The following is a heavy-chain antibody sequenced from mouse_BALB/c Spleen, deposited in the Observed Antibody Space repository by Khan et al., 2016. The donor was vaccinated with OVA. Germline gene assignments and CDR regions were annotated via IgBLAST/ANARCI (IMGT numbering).Heavy chain of an antibody. D-gene: IGHD2-2*01. V-gene: IGHV1-5*01. CDR3: TRNGCGNDESWDY. Sequence: VQLQQSGTVLARPGASVKMSCKGSGYTFTNYWMHWVKQRPGQGLEWIGVIYPGNSDTNYNQKFTGKAKLTAVTSTSTAYMELNSLTTEDSAVNYCTRNGCGNDESWDYWGQGTTLTVSA. CDR2: IYPGNSDT. CDR1: GYTFTNYW. J-gene: IGHJ2*01.